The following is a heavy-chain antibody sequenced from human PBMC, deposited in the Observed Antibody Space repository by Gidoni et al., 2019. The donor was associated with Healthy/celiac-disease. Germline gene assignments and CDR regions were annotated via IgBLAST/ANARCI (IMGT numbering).Heavy chain of an antibody. J-gene: IGHJ4*02. CDR2: IKSKTEGGTT. D-gene: IGHD3-16*02. CDR3: TTDADEIMITFGGVIVGVDY. V-gene: IGHV3-15*01. Sequence: EVQLVESGGGLVKPGGSLRLSCAASGFTFSNDWMIWVRQAPGKGLECVGLIKSKTEGGTTDYAAPVKGRFTISRDDSKNTLYLQMTSLKTEDTAVYYCTTDADEIMITFGGVIVGVDYWGQGTLVTVSS. CDR1: GFTFSNDW.